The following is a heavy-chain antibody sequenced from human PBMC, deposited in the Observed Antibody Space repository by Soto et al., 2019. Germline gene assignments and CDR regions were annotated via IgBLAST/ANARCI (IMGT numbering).Heavy chain of an antibody. Sequence: SVKVSCKASGGTFSSYAISWVRQAPGQGLEWMGGIIPIFGTANYAQKFQGRVTITADKSTSTAYMELSSLRSEDTAVYYCARVGAAAGYYWFDPWGQGTLVTVSS. J-gene: IGHJ5*02. D-gene: IGHD6-13*01. CDR3: ARVGAAAGYYWFDP. V-gene: IGHV1-69*06. CDR2: IIPIFGTA. CDR1: GGTFSSYA.